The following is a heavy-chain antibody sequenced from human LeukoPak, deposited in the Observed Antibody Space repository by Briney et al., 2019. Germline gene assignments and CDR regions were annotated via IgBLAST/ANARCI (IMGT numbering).Heavy chain of an antibody. J-gene: IGHJ6*03. V-gene: IGHV3-7*01. CDR2: IKQDGSEK. CDR1: GFTFINYA. CDR3: ARGAYCSSTSCYYGGYYYYYYMDV. D-gene: IGHD2-2*01. Sequence: GGSLRLSCAASGFTFINYAVTWVRQAPGKGLEWVANIKQDGSEKYYVDSVKGRFTISRDNAKNSLYLQMNSLRAEDTAVYYCARGAYCSSTSCYYGGYYYYYYMDVWGKGTTVTVSS.